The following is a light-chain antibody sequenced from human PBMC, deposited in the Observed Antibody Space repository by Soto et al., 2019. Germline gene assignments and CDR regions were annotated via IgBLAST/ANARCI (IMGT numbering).Light chain of an antibody. CDR3: GSYGGSNNWV. CDR1: SSDVGGYNY. CDR2: EVS. J-gene: IGLJ2*01. Sequence: QSALTQPPSASGSPGQSVTISCTGTSSDVGGYNYVAWYQQHPGKGPKLVIYEVSKRPSGVPDRFSGSKSGNTASLSVSGLQAEDEADYYCGSYGGSNNWVFGGGTKLTVL. V-gene: IGLV2-8*01.